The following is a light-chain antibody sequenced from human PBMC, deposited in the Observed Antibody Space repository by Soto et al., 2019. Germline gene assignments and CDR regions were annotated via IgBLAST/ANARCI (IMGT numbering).Light chain of an antibody. CDR3: QQYFNTPLT. J-gene: IGKJ4*01. Sequence: DIVMTQSPDSLAVSLGERATINCKSSQNVLNRANNKNYIAWYQQKPGQPPKLLIYWASTRESGVPDRFSGSGSGTDFTLTISSLQAEDVAVYFCQQYFNTPLTFRGGTKVEIK. CDR2: WAS. V-gene: IGKV4-1*01. CDR1: QNVLNRANNKNY.